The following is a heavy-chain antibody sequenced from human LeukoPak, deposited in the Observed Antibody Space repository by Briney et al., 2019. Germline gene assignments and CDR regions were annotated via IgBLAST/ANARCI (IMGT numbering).Heavy chain of an antibody. CDR1: GFTVSSNY. Sequence: GGSLRLSCAASGFTVSSNYMSWVRQAPGEGLEWVSVIYSGGSTYYADSVKGRFTISRDNSKNTLYLQMNSLRAEDTAVYYCARDYYDSSGYYPGAFDIWGQGTMVTVSS. CDR3: ARDYYDSSGYYPGAFDI. V-gene: IGHV3-66*01. CDR2: IYSGGST. J-gene: IGHJ3*02. D-gene: IGHD3-22*01.